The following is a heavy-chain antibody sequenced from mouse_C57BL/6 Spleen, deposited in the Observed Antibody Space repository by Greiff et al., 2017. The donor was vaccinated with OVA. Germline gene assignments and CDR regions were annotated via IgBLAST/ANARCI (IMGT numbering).Heavy chain of an antibody. V-gene: IGHV3-6*01. CDR1: GYSITSGYY. CDR3: ARGGYDDGAWFAY. CDR2: ISYDGSN. D-gene: IGHD2-2*01. Sequence: EVQLQESGPGLVKPSQSLSLTCSVTGYSITSGYYWNWIRQFPGNKLEWMGYISYDGSNNYNPSLKNRISITRDTSKNQFFLKLNSVTTEDTATYYCARGGYDDGAWFAYWGQGTLVTVSA. J-gene: IGHJ3*01.